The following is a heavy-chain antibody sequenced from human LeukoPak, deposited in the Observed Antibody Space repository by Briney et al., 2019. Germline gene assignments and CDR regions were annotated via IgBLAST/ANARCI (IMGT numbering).Heavy chain of an antibody. CDR1: GFTFSSYS. D-gene: IGHD3-10*01. CDR2: ISSSSSYI. CDR3: ARDFGSAVDY. V-gene: IGHV3-21*04. Sequence: PGGSLRLSCAASGFTFSSYSMNWVRQAPGKGLEWVSSISSSSSYIYYADSVKGRFTISRDNSKNTLYLQMNSLRAEDTAVYYCARDFGSAVDYWGQGTLVTVSS. J-gene: IGHJ4*02.